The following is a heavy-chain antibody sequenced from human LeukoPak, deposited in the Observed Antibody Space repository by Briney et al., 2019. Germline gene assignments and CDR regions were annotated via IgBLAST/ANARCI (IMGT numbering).Heavy chain of an antibody. CDR1: GYTFTSYG. V-gene: IGHV1-18*01. CDR2: ISAYNGNT. CDR3: ARDRAAVYYYYYGMDV. D-gene: IGHD2-15*01. Sequence: ASVKVSCKASGYTFTSYGISWVRQAPGQGVEGMGWISAYNGNTNYAQKLQGRVTMTTDTSTSTAYMELRSLRSDDTAVYYCARDRAAVYYYYYGMDVWGQGTTVTVSS. J-gene: IGHJ6*02.